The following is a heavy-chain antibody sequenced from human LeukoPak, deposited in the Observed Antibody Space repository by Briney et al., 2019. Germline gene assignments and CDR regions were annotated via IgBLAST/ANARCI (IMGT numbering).Heavy chain of an antibody. V-gene: IGHV1-69*04. Sequence: SVKVSCKASGGTFSSYAISWVRQAPGQGLEWMGRIIPILGIANYAQKFQGRVTITADKSTSTAYMELSSLRSEDTAVYYCARARVPAGDVYYYYYGMDVWGQGTTVTVSS. D-gene: IGHD2-2*01. J-gene: IGHJ6*02. CDR1: GGTFSSYA. CDR3: ARARVPAGDVYYYYYGMDV. CDR2: IIPILGIA.